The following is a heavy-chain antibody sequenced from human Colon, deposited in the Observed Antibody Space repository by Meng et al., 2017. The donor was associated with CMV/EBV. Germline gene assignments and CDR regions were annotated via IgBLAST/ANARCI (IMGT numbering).Heavy chain of an antibody. V-gene: IGHV4-61*01. CDR2: IYYSGST. Sequence: VSSGSYYWSWIRPPPGKGLEWIVYIYYSGSTNYNPSLKSRVTISVDTSKNQFSLKLSSVTAADTAVYYCASGYYDFWSGYSNNWFDPWGQGTLVTVSS. D-gene: IGHD3-3*01. CDR3: ASGYYDFWSGYSNNWFDP. J-gene: IGHJ5*02. CDR1: VSSGSYY.